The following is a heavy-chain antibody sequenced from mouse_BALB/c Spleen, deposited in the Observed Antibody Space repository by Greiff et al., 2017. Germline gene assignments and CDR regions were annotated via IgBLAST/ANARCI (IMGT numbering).Heavy chain of an antibody. CDR2: INPSSGYT. Sequence: VQLQQSAAELARPGASVKMSCKASGYTFTSYTMHWVKQRPGQGLEWIGYINPSSGYTEYNQKFKDKTTLTADKSSSTAYMQLSSLTSEDSAVYYCARSGIQWYFDVLGAGTTVTVSS. J-gene: IGHJ1*01. CDR3: ARSGIQWYFDV. V-gene: IGHV1-4*02. CDR1: GYTFTSYT. D-gene: IGHD3-2*02.